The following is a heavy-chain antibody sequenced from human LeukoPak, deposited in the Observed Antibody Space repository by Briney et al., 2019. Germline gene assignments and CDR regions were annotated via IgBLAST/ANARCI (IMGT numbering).Heavy chain of an antibody. CDR1: GGSFSGSN. V-gene: IGHV3-73*01. D-gene: IGHD2-2*01. CDR2: IRSKANSYAT. Sequence: ETLSLTCAVYGGSFSGSNWSWVRQASGKGLEWVGRIRSKANSYATAYAASVKGRFTISRDDSKNTAYLQMNSLKTEDTAVYYCTRLDCSSTSCYVGYWGQGTLVTVSS. CDR3: TRLDCSSTSCYVGY. J-gene: IGHJ4*02.